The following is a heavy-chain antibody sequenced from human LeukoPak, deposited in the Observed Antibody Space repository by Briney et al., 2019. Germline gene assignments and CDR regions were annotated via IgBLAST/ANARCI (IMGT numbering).Heavy chain of an antibody. Sequence: ASVKVSCKASGYTFTSYYMHWVRQAPGQGLEWMGIINPSGGSTSYAQKFQGRVTMTRDMSTSTVYMELSSLRSEDTAVYYCARGNVVVVAATLRFDPWGQGTLVTVSS. D-gene: IGHD2-15*01. CDR3: ARGNVVVVAATLRFDP. V-gene: IGHV1-46*01. CDR1: GYTFTSYY. CDR2: INPSGGST. J-gene: IGHJ5*02.